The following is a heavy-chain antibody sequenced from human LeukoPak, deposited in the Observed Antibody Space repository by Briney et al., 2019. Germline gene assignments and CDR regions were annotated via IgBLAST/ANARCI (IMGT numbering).Heavy chain of an antibody. Sequence: PGGSLRLSCAASGFTFSSYWMSWVRQAPGKGLEWVADIKQDGSEKYYVDSVKGRFTISRDNAKNSLYLRMNGLRAEDTAVYYCAREGQLVFNSMFNDYWGQGTLVTVSS. CDR1: GFTFSSYW. V-gene: IGHV3-7*01. D-gene: IGHD6-13*01. CDR3: AREGQLVFNSMFNDY. CDR2: IKQDGSEK. J-gene: IGHJ4*02.